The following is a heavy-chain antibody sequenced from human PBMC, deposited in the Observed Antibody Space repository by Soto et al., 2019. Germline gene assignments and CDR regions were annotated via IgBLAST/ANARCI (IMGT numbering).Heavy chain of an antibody. J-gene: IGHJ4*01. D-gene: IGHD1-26*01. CDR2: IGGGGDT. Sequence: EVQLLESAGGMVQPGGSLRLSCSASGFSISGYVMSWVRQSPGKGLEWVAAIGGGGDTYYADSVTGRFTISRDNSKNTLFLQMNGLRAEDTALYLCAKYGGTKGMGPEYWGQGTLVTVSS. CDR3: AKYGGTKGMGPEY. CDR1: GFSISGYV. V-gene: IGHV3-23*01.